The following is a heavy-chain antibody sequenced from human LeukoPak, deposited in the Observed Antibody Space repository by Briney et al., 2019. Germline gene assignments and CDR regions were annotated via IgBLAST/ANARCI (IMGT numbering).Heavy chain of an antibody. V-gene: IGHV1-2*02. Sequence: ASVNVSFKASGYTFTYYYVHWVRQAPGQGLEWMGVINPNSGGTEYARKFQGRVTMARDTSISTDYMDLSRLGSDDTAMYYCARDHCTSNSCVEDFYYGMDVWGQGSTVTVSS. D-gene: IGHD2-2*01. CDR2: INPNSGGT. CDR1: GYTFTYYY. CDR3: ARDHCTSNSCVEDFYYGMDV. J-gene: IGHJ6*02.